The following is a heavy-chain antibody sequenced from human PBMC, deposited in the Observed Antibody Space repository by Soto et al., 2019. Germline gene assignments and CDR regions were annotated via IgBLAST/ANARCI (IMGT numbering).Heavy chain of an antibody. D-gene: IGHD1-26*01. Sequence: QVQLVQSGAEVRRPGASVRVSCKASGYTFTDYGFSWARQAPGQGLEWMGWITTYTGNTKFAQKFQGRVTMTTDRFTSTAYMDLRSLTSDDTAVYYCARDRGSGSYYLGPYYFDYWGQGTLVTVSS. CDR2: ITTYTGNT. CDR1: GYTFTDYG. J-gene: IGHJ4*02. CDR3: ARDRGSGSYYLGPYYFDY. V-gene: IGHV1-18*01.